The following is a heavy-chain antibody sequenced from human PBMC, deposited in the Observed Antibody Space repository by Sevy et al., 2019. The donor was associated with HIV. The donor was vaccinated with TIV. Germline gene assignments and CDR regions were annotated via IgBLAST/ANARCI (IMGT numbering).Heavy chain of an antibody. CDR1: GFTFSSYA. CDR3: AKGRNSSGWRVFDY. D-gene: IGHD6-19*01. J-gene: IGHJ4*02. Sequence: GGSLRLSCAASGFTFSSYAMSWVRRAPGKGLEWVSAFMGSGGSTYYADSVKGGFTISRDNSKNTLYLQMNSLRAEDTAVYYCAKGRNSSGWRVFDYWGQGTLVTVSS. V-gene: IGHV3-23*01. CDR2: FMGSGGST.